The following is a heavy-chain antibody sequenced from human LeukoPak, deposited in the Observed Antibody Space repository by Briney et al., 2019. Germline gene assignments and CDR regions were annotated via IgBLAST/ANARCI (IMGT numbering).Heavy chain of an antibody. CDR2: IKQDGSEK. J-gene: IGHJ5*02. CDR1: GFTFSSYW. V-gene: IGHV3-7*01. CDR3: ARLIEAAGTLNWFDP. Sequence: GGSLRLSCAASGFTFSSYWMSWVRQAPGKGLEWVANIKQDGSEKYYVDSVKGRFTISRDNAKNSLYLQMNSLRAEDTAVYYCARLIEAAGTLNWFDPWGQGTLVTVSS. D-gene: IGHD6-13*01.